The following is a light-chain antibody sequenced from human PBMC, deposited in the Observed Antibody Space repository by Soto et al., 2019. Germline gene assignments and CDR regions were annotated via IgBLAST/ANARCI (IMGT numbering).Light chain of an antibody. Sequence: QSVLTQPASVSGSPGQSIAISCTGASSDVGGYNYVSWYQQHPGKAPTLMIYDVSNRPSGVSDRFSGSKSGNTASLTISGLQAEDEAEYYCSSYTSSSTYVFGTGTKVTVL. CDR2: DVS. CDR3: SSYTSSSTYV. CDR1: SSDVGGYNY. J-gene: IGLJ1*01. V-gene: IGLV2-14*01.